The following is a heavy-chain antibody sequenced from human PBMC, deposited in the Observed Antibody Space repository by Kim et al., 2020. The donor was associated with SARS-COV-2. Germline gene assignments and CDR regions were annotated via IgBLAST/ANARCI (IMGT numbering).Heavy chain of an antibody. CDR2: INHSGST. V-gene: IGHV4-34*01. Sequence: SETLSLTCAVYGGSFSGYYWSWIRQPPGKGLEWIGEINHSGSTNYNPSLKSRVTISVDTSKNQFSLKLSSVTAADTAVYYCARGRRNVRTLRYFDWLPFDYWGQGTLVTVSS. D-gene: IGHD3-9*01. CDR3: ARGRRNVRTLRYFDWLPFDY. CDR1: GGSFSGYY. J-gene: IGHJ4*02.